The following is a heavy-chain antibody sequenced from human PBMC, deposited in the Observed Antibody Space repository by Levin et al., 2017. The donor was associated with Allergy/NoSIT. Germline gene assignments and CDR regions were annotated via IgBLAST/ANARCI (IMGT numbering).Heavy chain of an antibody. CDR1: GDSISSDSYY. J-gene: IGHJ3*02. Sequence: SETLSLICTVSGDSISSDSYYWVWIRQPPGKGLEWIGSISYSGTTYYNPSLRSRVTISADTSKNHFSLNLNSVTAADAAVYFCATLLRGRFDAFDIWGPGTMAIVSS. CDR2: ISYSGTT. CDR3: ATLLRGRFDAFDI. D-gene: IGHD3-16*01. V-gene: IGHV4-39*02.